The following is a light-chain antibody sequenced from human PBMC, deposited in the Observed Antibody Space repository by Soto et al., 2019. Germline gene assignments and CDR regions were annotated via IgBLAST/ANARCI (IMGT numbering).Light chain of an antibody. J-gene: IGKJ2*01. CDR1: QSVSSK. CDR2: GVS. Sequence: EIVMTQSTTTLSVSPGERATLSCRASQSVSSKLAWFQQKPGQAPSILIYGVSTRAIGVPVRFSGSGSGTEFTLTINSLQSEDFAVYYCQQYNNWPHTFGQGTKVDIK. CDR3: QQYNNWPHT. V-gene: IGKV3-15*01.